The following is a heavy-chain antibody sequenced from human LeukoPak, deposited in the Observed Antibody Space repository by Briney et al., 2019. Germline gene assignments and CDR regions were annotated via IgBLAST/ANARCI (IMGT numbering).Heavy chain of an antibody. CDR3: AREVGPRGASCYGCNNWFDP. Sequence: SETLSLTCTVSGGSISSYYWSWIRQPPGKGLEWTGYIYYSGSTNYNPSLKSRVTISVDTSKNQFSLKLSSVTAADTAVYYCAREVGPRGASCYGCNNWFDPWGQGTLVTVSS. D-gene: IGHD2-2*01. CDR1: GGSISSYY. V-gene: IGHV4-59*01. CDR2: IYYSGST. J-gene: IGHJ5*02.